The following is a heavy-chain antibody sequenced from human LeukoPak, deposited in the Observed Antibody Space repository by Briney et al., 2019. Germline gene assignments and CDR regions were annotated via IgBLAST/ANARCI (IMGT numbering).Heavy chain of an antibody. V-gene: IGHV5-51*01. Sequence: GESLKISCKGSGYTFAGYWIGWVRQMPGKGLEWMAIIYPGDSDTRYSPSFQGQVTISVDRSISTAYMQWSSLKASDTAIYYCVRTSGWYSSWFDPWGQGTLVTVSS. CDR3: VRTSGWYSSWFDP. D-gene: IGHD6-19*01. CDR1: GYTFAGYW. CDR2: IYPGDSDT. J-gene: IGHJ5*02.